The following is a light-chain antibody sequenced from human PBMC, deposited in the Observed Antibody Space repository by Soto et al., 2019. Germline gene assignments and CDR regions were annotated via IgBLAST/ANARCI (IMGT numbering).Light chain of an antibody. V-gene: IGLV2-14*01. Sequence: QSALAQPASVSGSPGQSITISCSGSSIDVGDNNYVSWYQHHPGKAPKLIIYEVSNRPSGVSNRFSGSSSDNTASLTISGLLPDDEAEDYCSSYTTSSTPSYVFGTGTKLTVL. CDR3: SSYTTSSTPSYV. CDR2: EVS. CDR1: SIDVGDNNY. J-gene: IGLJ1*01.